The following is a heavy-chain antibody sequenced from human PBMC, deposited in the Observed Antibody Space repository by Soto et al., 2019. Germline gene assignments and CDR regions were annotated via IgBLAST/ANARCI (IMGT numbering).Heavy chain of an antibody. D-gene: IGHD3-22*01. V-gene: IGHV5-10-1*01. CDR2: IDPSDSYT. CDR1: GYSFISYW. CDR3: ARHEANFYDSSGYYYYYGMDV. Sequence: GASLKISCKGSGYSFISYWISWVRQMPGKGLEWMGRIDPSDSYTNYSPSFQGHVTISADKSISTAYLQWNSLKASDTAMYYCARHEANFYDSSGYYYYYGMDVWGQGTTVTVAS. J-gene: IGHJ6*02.